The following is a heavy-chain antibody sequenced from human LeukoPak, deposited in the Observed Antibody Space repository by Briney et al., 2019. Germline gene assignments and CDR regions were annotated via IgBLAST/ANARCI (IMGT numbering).Heavy chain of an antibody. CDR1: GGSISSSSYY. Sequence: SETLSLTCTVSGGSISSSSYYWGWIRQPPGKGLEWIGSIYYSGSTYYNPSPKSRVTISVDTSKNQFSLKLSSVTAADTAVYYCASELLWFGELSDWFDPWGQGTLVTVSS. J-gene: IGHJ5*02. CDR3: ASELLWFGELSDWFDP. V-gene: IGHV4-39*01. D-gene: IGHD3-10*01. CDR2: IYYSGST.